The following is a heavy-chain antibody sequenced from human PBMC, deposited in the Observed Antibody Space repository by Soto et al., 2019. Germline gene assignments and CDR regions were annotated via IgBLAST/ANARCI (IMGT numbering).Heavy chain of an antibody. CDR1: GGSIRNNY. CDR3: ARDYGGSSWYDY. V-gene: IGHV4-59*01. Sequence: PSETLSLTCTVSGGSIRNNYWSWIRQPPGKGLEWIGYIYYTGTSKYNPSLKSRVTISVDTSKNQFSLKLSSVTAADTAVYYCARDYGGSSWYDYWGQGTLVTVSS. CDR2: IYYTGTS. D-gene: IGHD6-13*01. J-gene: IGHJ4*02.